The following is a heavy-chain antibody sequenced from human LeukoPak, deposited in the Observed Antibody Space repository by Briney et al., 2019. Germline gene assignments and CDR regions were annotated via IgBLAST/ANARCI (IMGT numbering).Heavy chain of an antibody. V-gene: IGHV3-30-3*01. CDR1: GFTFSSYA. J-gene: IGHJ4*02. Sequence: PGGSLRLSCAASGFTFSSYAMHWVRQAPGKGLEWVAVISYDGSNKYYADSVKGRFTISRDNSKNTLYLQMNSLRAEDTAVYYCARETRTMVRGVIIGMFDYWGQGTLVTVSS. CDR3: ARETRTMVRGVIIGMFDY. CDR2: ISYDGSNK. D-gene: IGHD3-10*01.